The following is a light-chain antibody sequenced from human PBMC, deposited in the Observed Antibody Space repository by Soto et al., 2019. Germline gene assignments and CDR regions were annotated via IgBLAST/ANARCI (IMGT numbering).Light chain of an antibody. CDR1: QSVSSY. J-gene: IGKJ3*01. CDR3: QQRSDWPPLFT. V-gene: IGKV3-11*01. Sequence: IVLTQSPATLSLSPGERATLSCRASQSVSSYLAWYQQKPGQAPRLLIYDASKRATGIPARFSGSGSGTDLTLTISGLEPEDFAVYYCQQRSDWPPLFTFGPGTKVDIK. CDR2: DAS.